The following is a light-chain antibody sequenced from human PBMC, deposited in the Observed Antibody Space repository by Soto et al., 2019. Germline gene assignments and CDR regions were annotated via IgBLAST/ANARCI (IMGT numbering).Light chain of an antibody. CDR2: GAS. CDR1: QNVRSN. V-gene: IGKV3-15*01. J-gene: IGKJ1*01. Sequence: EIVMTQSPATLSVSPGERATHSCRASQNVRSNLAWYQQKPGQAPRLLIYGASTRATGIPARFSGRGSGTDFTLTISRLEPEDFAVYFCQQYGSSPTTFGQGTKVDIK. CDR3: QQYGSSPTT.